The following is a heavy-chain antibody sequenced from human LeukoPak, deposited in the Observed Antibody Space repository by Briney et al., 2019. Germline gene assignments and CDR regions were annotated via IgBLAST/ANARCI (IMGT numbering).Heavy chain of an antibody. CDR3: ARAGAVLRYFDWLFH. D-gene: IGHD3-9*01. V-gene: IGHV3-74*01. CDR1: GFTFSSYW. J-gene: IGHJ5*02. Sequence: GGSLRLSCAASGFTFSSYWMHWVRQAPGKGLVWVSRINSDGSSTSYADSVKGRFTISRDNAKNTLHLQMNSLRAEDTAVYYCARAGAVLRYFDWLFHWGQGTLVTVSS. CDR2: INSDGSST.